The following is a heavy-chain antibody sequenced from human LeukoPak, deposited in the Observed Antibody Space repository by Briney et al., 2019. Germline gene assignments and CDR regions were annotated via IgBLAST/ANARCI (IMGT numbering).Heavy chain of an antibody. CDR2: MNPNSGNT. Sequence: EASVKVSCKASGYTFTSYDINWVRQATGQGLEWMGWMNPNSGNTGYAQKFQGRVTMTRNTSISTAYMELSSLRSEDTAVYYCARTHAGYYYYYMDVWGKGTTVTISS. CDR1: GYTFTSYD. CDR3: ARTHAGYYYYYMDV. V-gene: IGHV1-8*01. D-gene: IGHD1-1*01. J-gene: IGHJ6*03.